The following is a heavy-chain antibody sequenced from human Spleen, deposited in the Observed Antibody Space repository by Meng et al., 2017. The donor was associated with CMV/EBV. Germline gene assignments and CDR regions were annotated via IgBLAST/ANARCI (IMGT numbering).Heavy chain of an antibody. CDR3: GTGGHYYGD. D-gene: IGHD3-10*01. CDR1: GFTFSDYS. V-gene: IGHV3-30-3*01. J-gene: IGHJ4*02. Sequence: LSCEASGFTFSDYSMHWVRQAPGKGLEWVSLISYDEIGKYYADSVKGRFTISRDSSKNTVFLQMNSLRPEDTAVYYCGTGGHYYGDWGQGTLVTVSS. CDR2: ISYDEIGK.